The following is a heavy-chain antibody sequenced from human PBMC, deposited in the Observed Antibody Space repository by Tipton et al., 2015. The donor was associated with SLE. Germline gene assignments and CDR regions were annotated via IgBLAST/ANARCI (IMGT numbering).Heavy chain of an antibody. CDR2: IYYSGST. J-gene: IGHJ6*02. Sequence: TLSLTCTVSGGSISSYYWSWIRQPPGKGLEWIGYIYYSGSTNYNPSLESRVTISVDTSKNQFSLKLSSVTAADTAVYYCARAPHDSIHYGMDVWGQGTTVTVSS. CDR3: ARAPHDSIHYGMDV. V-gene: IGHV4-59*01. D-gene: IGHD1-1*01. CDR1: GGSISSYY.